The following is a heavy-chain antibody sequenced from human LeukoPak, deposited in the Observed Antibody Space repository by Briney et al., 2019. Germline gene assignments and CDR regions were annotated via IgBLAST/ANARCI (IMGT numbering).Heavy chain of an antibody. CDR2: IYYSGST. Sequence: SETLSLTCTVSGGSISSSSYYWGWIRQPPGKGLEWIGSIYYSGSTYYNPSLKSRVTISVDTSKNQFSLKLSSVTAADTAVYYCARHAKKGIAALLDYWGQGTLVTVSS. CDR1: GGSISSSSYY. J-gene: IGHJ4*02. D-gene: IGHD6-13*01. CDR3: ARHAKKGIAALLDY. V-gene: IGHV4-39*01.